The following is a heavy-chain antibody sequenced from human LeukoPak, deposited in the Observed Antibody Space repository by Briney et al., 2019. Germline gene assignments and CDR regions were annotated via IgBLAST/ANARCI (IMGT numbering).Heavy chain of an antibody. CDR1: GFTFSSYA. V-gene: IGHV3-23*01. CDR2: ISGSGGST. Sequence: GGSLRLSCAASGFTFSSYAMSWVRQAPGKGLEWVSAISGSGGSTYYADSVKGRFTISRDNSKNTLYLQMNSLRAEDTAVYYCARLPVVTAAGTGPFDYWGQGTLVTVSS. CDR3: ARLPVVTAAGTGPFDY. D-gene: IGHD6-13*01. J-gene: IGHJ4*02.